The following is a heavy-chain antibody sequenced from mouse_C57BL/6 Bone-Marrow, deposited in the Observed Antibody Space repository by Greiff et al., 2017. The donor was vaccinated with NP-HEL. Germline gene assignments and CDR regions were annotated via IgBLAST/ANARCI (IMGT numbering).Heavy chain of an antibody. Sequence: EVQLVESGGDLVKPGGSLKLSCAASGFTFSSYGMSWVRQTPDKRLEWVATISSGGSYTYYPDSVKGRFTISRDNAKNTLYLQMSSLKSEDTAMYYCARDQLGLYYFDYWGQGTTLTVSS. J-gene: IGHJ2*01. CDR3: ARDQLGLYYFDY. CDR1: GFTFSSYG. V-gene: IGHV5-6*01. CDR2: ISSGGSYT. D-gene: IGHD4-1*02.